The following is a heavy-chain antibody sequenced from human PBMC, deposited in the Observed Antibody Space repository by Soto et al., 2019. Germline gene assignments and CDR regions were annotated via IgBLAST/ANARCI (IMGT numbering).Heavy chain of an antibody. CDR2: MNPNSGNT. J-gene: IGHJ3*02. CDR1: GYTFTSYD. Sequence: ASVKVSCKASGYTFTSYDINWVRQATGQGLEWMGWMNPNSGNTGYAQKFQGRVTMTRNTSISTAYMELSSLRSEDTAVHYCASRNIVVVPAAYPDDAFDIWGQGTMVTVSS. CDR3: ASRNIVVVPAAYPDDAFDI. V-gene: IGHV1-8*01. D-gene: IGHD2-2*01.